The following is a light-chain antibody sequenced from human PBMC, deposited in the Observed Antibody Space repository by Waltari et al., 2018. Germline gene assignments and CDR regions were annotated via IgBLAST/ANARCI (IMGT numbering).Light chain of an antibody. CDR3: QQANSFPIT. J-gene: IGKJ5*01. Sequence: DIQMTQSPSSVSASVGDGVTITCRASQDISSWLAWYQQKPGKAPNLLLYDGYSLQSGVPSRFSGSGSGTVFTLTISSLQPEDFATYYCQQANSFPITFGQGTRLEIK. CDR2: DGY. CDR1: QDISSW. V-gene: IGKV1-12*01.